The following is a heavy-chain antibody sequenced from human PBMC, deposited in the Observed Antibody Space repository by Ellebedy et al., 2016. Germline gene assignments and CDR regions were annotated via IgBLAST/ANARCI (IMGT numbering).Heavy chain of an antibody. V-gene: IGHV3-48*04. CDR2: ISSSSSTI. D-gene: IGHD3-22*01. CDR3: ARVAYYYDSSGYYPLGYYGMDV. Sequence: GESLKISXAASGFTFSSYSMNWVRQAPGKGLEWVSYISSSSSTIYYADSVKGRFTISRDNAKNSLYLQMNSLRAEDTAVYYCARVAYYYDSSGYYPLGYYGMDVWGQGTTVTVSS. J-gene: IGHJ6*02. CDR1: GFTFSSYS.